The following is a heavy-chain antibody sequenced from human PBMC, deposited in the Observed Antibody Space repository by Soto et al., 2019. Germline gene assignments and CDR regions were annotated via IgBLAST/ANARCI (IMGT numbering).Heavy chain of an antibody. Sequence: HVQLVQSGAEVKKPGASVKVSCKASGYTFTSYDIIWVRQAPGQGLEWIGWISASNGNTNYAQKFQGRVTMTTDTSTSTAYMELRSLRSDDTAVYYCATFCSGGSCLSGWGQGTLVTVSS. V-gene: IGHV1-18*04. CDR1: GYTFTSYD. CDR2: ISASNGNT. CDR3: ATFCSGGSCLSG. J-gene: IGHJ4*02. D-gene: IGHD2-15*01.